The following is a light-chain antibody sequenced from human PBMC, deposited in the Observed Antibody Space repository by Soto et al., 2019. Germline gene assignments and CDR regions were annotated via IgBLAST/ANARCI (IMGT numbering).Light chain of an antibody. CDR1: QGINTY. Sequence: EIQLTQSPCFLSASVGERVTITCRASQGINTYLAWYQQKPGKAPKLLIFAASTLQNGVPSRFSGSGSGTEFTVTITSLQPEDFATYYCQQRKSYPLTFGQGTRLEIK. V-gene: IGKV1-9*01. J-gene: IGKJ5*01. CDR3: QQRKSYPLT. CDR2: AAS.